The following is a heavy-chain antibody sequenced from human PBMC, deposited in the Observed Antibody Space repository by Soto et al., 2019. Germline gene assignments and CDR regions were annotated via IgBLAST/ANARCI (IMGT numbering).Heavy chain of an antibody. CDR1: GGSLSNYG. CDR2: IIPVFGTP. D-gene: IGHD3-22*01. J-gene: IGHJ6*02. Sequence: QVQLVQSGAEVKKPGSSVKVSCKASGGSLSNYGISWVLQAPGQGLECMGAIIPVFGTPNYAQKFQDRVTITADESTTTVYMEVRSLTSEDTAVYYCARGDATKIVVTTYYAMDVWGQGTTVTVSS. CDR3: ARGDATKIVVTTYYAMDV. V-gene: IGHV1-69*12.